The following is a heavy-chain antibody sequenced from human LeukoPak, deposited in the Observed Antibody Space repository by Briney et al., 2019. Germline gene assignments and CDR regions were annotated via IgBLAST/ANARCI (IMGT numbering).Heavy chain of an antibody. CDR1: GFTFSNYW. CDR2: INTDGSST. D-gene: IGHD1-26*01. Sequence: GGSLRLSCAASGFTFSNYWMHWVRQAPGKELVYVSRINTDGSSTSYADSVKGRFTISRDNAKNTLYLQMNSLRAEDTAVYYCARATFRVGTTSAPGDYWGQGTLVTVSS. J-gene: IGHJ4*02. V-gene: IGHV3-74*01. CDR3: ARATFRVGTTSAPGDY.